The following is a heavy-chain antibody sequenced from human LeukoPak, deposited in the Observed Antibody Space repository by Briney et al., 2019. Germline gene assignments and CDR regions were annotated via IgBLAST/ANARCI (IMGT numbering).Heavy chain of an antibody. CDR1: GFTFSTYA. CDR2: ISYDGTNK. D-gene: IGHD7-27*01. Sequence: GGSLRLSCAASGFTFSTYAMHWVRQAPGKGLEWVAFISYDGTNKHCADSVKGRFTISRDNSKNTLYLQMNSLRAEDTALYYCAREILTGYAFDIWGQGTMVTVSS. V-gene: IGHV3-30-3*01. J-gene: IGHJ3*02. CDR3: AREILTGYAFDI.